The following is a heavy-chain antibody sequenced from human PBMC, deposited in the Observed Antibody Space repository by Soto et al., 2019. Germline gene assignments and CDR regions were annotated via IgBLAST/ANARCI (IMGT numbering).Heavy chain of an antibody. V-gene: IGHV3-23*01. D-gene: IGHD3-9*01. J-gene: IGHJ4*02. CDR1: GLTFYNYD. CDR2: ISDSGDRA. Sequence: GGSLRLSCAASGLTFYNYDMTWVRQAPGKGLEWVSTISDSGDRASYADSVKGRFTISRDNSRNTLYLQMSNLRAEDTAIYYCAFDLQPHGTWSTVFWGPGTLVT. CDR3: AFDLQPHGTWSTVF.